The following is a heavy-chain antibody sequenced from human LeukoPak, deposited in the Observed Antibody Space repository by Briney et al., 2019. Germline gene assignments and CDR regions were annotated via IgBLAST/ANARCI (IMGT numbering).Heavy chain of an antibody. V-gene: IGHV3-21*01. J-gene: IGHJ4*02. D-gene: IGHD6-19*01. CDR2: ISGGSGYI. CDR1: GFAFSSYS. CDR3: ARAIAVAEGY. Sequence: GGSLRLSCAASGFAFSSYSMNWVRQAPGKGLEWVSYISGGSGYIYYADSVKGRFTISRDNAKNSLYLQMNSLRAEDTAVYYCARAIAVAEGYWGQGTLVTVSS.